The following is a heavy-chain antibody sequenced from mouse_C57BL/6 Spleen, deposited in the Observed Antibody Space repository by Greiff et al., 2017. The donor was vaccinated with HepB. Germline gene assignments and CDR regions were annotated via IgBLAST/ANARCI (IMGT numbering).Heavy chain of an antibody. V-gene: IGHV5-9-1*02. CDR1: GFTFSSYA. CDR2: ISSGGDYI. CDR3: TRERGYYSWFAY. D-gene: IGHD2-3*01. Sequence: EVKLVESGEGLVKPGGSLKLSCAASGFTFSSYAMSWVRQTPEKRLEWVAYISSGGDYIYYADTVKGRFTISRDNARNTLYLQMSSLKSEDTAMYYCTRERGYYSWFAYWGQGTLVTVSA. J-gene: IGHJ3*01.